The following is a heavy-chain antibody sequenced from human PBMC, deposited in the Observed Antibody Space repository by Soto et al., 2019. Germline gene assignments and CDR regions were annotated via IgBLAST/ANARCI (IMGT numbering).Heavy chain of an antibody. Sequence: QVPLVQSGAEVKKPGASVKFSCKASGYTFTSYCIIWVRQAPGQGLEWMGWLSAYNGNTNYAQKLHVRVTITTNTSTSTAYMELRSLRSDDTAVYSCATWAPAGRRGYSYGPPVSWGQGTLVTVSS. CDR2: LSAYNGNT. J-gene: IGHJ5*02. CDR1: GYTFTSYC. CDR3: ATWAPAGRRGYSYGPPVS. V-gene: IGHV1-18*04. D-gene: IGHD5-18*01.